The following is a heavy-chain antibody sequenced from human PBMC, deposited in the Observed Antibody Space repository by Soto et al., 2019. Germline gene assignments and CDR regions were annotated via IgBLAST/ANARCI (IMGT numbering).Heavy chain of an antibody. Sequence: SETLSLTCTVSGGSIKKYYWSWVRQPAGEGLEWIGRIYSSGSTNYNPSLKSRLSLSIDRTRNQFSLSLSSMTAADKAVYYCARGGGYDSFDFWGQGIQVTVSS. CDR3: ARGGGYDSFDF. J-gene: IGHJ4*02. V-gene: IGHV4-4*07. CDR2: IYSSGST. CDR1: GGSIKKYY. D-gene: IGHD2-15*01.